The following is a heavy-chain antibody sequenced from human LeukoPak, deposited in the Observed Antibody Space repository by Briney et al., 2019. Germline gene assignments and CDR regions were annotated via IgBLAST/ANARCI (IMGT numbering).Heavy chain of an antibody. D-gene: IGHD3-10*01. J-gene: IGHJ5*01. Sequence: PSETLSLTCAVSGGSIDSSSYYWGWIRQPPGKGLEWIGSIFRTGSAYYGASLKSRVSISVDTSKNHIALKLTSVTASDTAVYFCARRVGFYGSGSLNYFDPWGQGILVSVS. CDR1: GGSIDSSSYY. CDR3: ARRVGFYGSGSLNYFDP. V-gene: IGHV4-39*02. CDR2: IFRTGSA.